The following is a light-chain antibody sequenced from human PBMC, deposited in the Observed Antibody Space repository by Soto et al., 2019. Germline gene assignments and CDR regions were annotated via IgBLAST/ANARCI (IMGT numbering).Light chain of an antibody. CDR2: SAS. V-gene: IGKV1-16*01. CDR3: QQYYNYPWT. Sequence: DIQMTQSPSSLSASVGDRVTITCRASQGISTYLGWYQQKPGKVPKSLIYSASNLQSGVPSRFSASGSGTEFTLTITDMQPDDFATYYCQQYYNYPWTFGQGTKVDIK. J-gene: IGKJ1*01. CDR1: QGISTY.